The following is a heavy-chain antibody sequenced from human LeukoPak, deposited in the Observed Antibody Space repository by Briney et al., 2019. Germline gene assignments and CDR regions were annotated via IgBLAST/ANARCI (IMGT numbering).Heavy chain of an antibody. CDR2: INPSGGST. J-gene: IGHJ4*02. CDR1: GHTFTNYY. D-gene: IGHD4-11*01. CDR3: ARWTTTYLDY. V-gene: IGHV1-46*01. Sequence: SVKVSCKASGHTFTNYYIHWVRQAPGQGLEWMGIINPSGGSTNFAQKFQGRVTMTTDTSTITVYMELSSLRSEDTAVYYCARWTTTYLDYWGQGTLVTVSS.